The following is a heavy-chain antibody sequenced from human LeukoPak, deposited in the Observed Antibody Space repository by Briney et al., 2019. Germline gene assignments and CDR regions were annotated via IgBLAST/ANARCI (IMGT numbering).Heavy chain of an antibody. CDR1: GFTFSSYS. CDR2: ISSSSSYI. V-gene: IGHV3-21*01. Sequence: GGSLRLSCAASGFTFSSYSMNWVRQAPGKGLEWVSSISSSSSYIYYADSVKGRFTISRDNAKNSLYLQMNSLRAEDTAVYYCAREKASTVVFDYWGQGALVTVSS. J-gene: IGHJ4*02. CDR3: AREKASTVVFDY. D-gene: IGHD4-23*01.